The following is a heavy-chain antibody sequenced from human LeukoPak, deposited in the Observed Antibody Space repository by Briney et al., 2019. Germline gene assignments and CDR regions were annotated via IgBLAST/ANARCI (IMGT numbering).Heavy chain of an antibody. Sequence: SQTLSLTCTVSGGSISSGGYYWSWIRQHPGKGLEWIGYIYYSGSTYYNPSLKSRVTISVDTSKNQLSLKLSSVTAADTAVYYCARDGSGSYYTYYFDYWGQGTLVTVSS. CDR2: IYYSGST. CDR1: GGSISSGGYY. D-gene: IGHD3-10*01. J-gene: IGHJ4*02. CDR3: ARDGSGSYYTYYFDY. V-gene: IGHV4-31*03.